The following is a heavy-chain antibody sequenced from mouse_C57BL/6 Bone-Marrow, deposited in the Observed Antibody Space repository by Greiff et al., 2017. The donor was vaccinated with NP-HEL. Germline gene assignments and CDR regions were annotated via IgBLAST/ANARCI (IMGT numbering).Heavy chain of an antibody. CDR2: IRLKSDNYAT. Sequence: EVMLVESGGGLVQPGGSMKLSCVASGFTFSNYWMNWVRQSPEKGLEWVAQIRLKSDNYATHYAVSVKGSITISRDDSKSSVYLQMNNVRAGDTGIEYCTGYYYGSSEYYYARDYGGQGTSVTVSA. CDR1: GFTFSNYW. V-gene: IGHV6-3*01. D-gene: IGHD1-1*01. J-gene: IGHJ4*01. CDR3: TGYYYGSSEYYYARDY.